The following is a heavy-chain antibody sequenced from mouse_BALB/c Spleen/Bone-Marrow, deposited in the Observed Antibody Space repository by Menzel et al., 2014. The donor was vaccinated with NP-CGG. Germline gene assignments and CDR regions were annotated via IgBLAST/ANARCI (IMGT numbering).Heavy chain of an antibody. D-gene: IGHD2-4*01. CDR2: IDPANGNT. V-gene: IGHV14-3*02. Sequence: VQLKQSGAGLVKPGASVKLSCTASGLHIKDTYMHWVKQGPEQGLEWIGRIDPANGNTKYDPKFQGKATITADTTSNTAYLQLSSLTSEDTAVYYCATMITDWYFDVWGAGTTVTVSS. CDR1: GLHIKDTY. CDR3: ATMITDWYFDV. J-gene: IGHJ1*01.